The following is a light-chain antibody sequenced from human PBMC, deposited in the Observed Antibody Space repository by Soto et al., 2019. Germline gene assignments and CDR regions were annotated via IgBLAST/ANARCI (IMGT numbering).Light chain of an antibody. CDR2: GAS. CDR3: QQSYGTPRT. Sequence: DIQMTQSPSSLSASVGDRVAITCRASLSVATFLNWYQQRPGEAPKLLFYGASTLQSGVPARFRGSGSGTDFTLTITSLQREDSATYYCQQSYGTPRTFGQGTKLEIK. J-gene: IGKJ2*01. CDR1: LSVATF. V-gene: IGKV1-39*01.